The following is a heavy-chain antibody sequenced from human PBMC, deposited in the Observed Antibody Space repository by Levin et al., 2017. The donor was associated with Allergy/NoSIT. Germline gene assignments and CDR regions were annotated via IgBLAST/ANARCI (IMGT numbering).Heavy chain of an antibody. Sequence: GGSLRLSCAASGFTFNNYGMHWVRQAPGKGLEWVAVIWYDGSKKYYADSVQGRFTISRDNSKNTLYLQVNSLRVEDTAVYYCAKDDQYFDWQFDYWGQGTLVTVSS. J-gene: IGHJ4*02. D-gene: IGHD3-9*01. CDR2: IWYDGSKK. V-gene: IGHV3-30*02. CDR3: AKDDQYFDWQFDY. CDR1: GFTFNNYG.